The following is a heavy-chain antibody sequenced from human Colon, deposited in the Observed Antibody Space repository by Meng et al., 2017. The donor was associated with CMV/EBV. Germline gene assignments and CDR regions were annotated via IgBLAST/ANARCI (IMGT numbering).Heavy chain of an antibody. CDR3: ASSGRGGVVAATRGGWFDP. CDR1: GGTFSSYA. D-gene: IGHD2-15*01. CDR2: IIPIFGTA. V-gene: IGHV1-69*05. J-gene: IGHJ5*02. Sequence: SVKVSCKASGGTFSSYAISWVRQAPGQGLEWMGGIIPIFGTANYAQKFQGRVTITTDESTSTAYMELSSLRSEDTAVYYCASSGRGGVVAATRGGWFDPWGQGTLVTVS.